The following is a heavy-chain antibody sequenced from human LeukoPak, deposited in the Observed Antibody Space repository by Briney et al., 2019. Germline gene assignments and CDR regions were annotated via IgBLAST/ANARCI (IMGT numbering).Heavy chain of an antibody. CDR1: GFTFDDYG. J-gene: IGHJ5*02. V-gene: IGHV3-20*04. CDR3: ARARLRTTVTTFWFDP. Sequence: GGSLRLSCAASGFTFDDYGMSWVRQAPGKGLEWVSGINWNGGSTGYADSVKGRFTISRDNAKNSLYLQMNSLRAEDTAVYYCARARLRTTVTTFWFDPWGQGTLVTVSS. D-gene: IGHD4-17*01. CDR2: INWNGGST.